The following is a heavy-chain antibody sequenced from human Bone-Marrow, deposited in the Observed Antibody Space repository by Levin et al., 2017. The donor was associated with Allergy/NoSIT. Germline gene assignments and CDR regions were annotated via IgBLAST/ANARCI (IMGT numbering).Heavy chain of an antibody. D-gene: IGHD2-2*02. CDR3: AKDRIVVVPAAITPQYNWFDP. J-gene: IGHJ5*02. Sequence: LSLTCAASGFTFSSYAMSWVRQAPGKGLEWVSAISGSGGSTYYADSVKGRFTISRDNSKNTLYLQMNSLRAEDTAVYYCAKDRIVVVPAAITPQYNWFDPWGQGTLVTVSS. V-gene: IGHV3-23*01. CDR1: GFTFSSYA. CDR2: ISGSGGST.